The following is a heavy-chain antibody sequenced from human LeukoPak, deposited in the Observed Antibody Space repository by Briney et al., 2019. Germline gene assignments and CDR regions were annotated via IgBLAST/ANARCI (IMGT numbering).Heavy chain of an antibody. J-gene: IGHJ3*02. V-gene: IGHV1-2*02. CDR1: GGSFSIYG. D-gene: IGHD2-2*01. CDR2: INPNSGDT. Sequence: VASVKVSCKAAGGSFSIYGITWVRQAPGQGLEWMGWINPNSGDTNYAQKFQGRVTMTRDMSISTAYMELSRLRSDDTAVYYCARDLLVVPAAISAFDIWGQGTMVTVSS. CDR3: ARDLLVVPAAISAFDI.